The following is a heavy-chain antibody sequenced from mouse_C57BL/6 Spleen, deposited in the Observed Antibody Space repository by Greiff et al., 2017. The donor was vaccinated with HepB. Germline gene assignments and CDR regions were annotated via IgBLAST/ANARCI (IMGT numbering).Heavy chain of an antibody. J-gene: IGHJ2*01. Sequence: DVKLQESGPGLVKPSQSLSLTCSVTGYSITSGYYWNWIRQFPGNKLEWMGYISYDGSNNYNPSLKNRISITRDTSKNQFFLKLNSVTTEDTATYYCARDGYGSYFDYWGQGTTLTVSS. CDR2: ISYDGSN. CDR1: GYSITSGYY. CDR3: ARDGYGSYFDY. V-gene: IGHV3-6*01. D-gene: IGHD1-1*01.